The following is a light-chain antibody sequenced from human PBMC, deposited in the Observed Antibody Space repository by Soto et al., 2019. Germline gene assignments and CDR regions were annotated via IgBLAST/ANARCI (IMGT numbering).Light chain of an antibody. CDR1: SSDVGTYNY. Sequence: QSALTQPRSVSGSPGQSVTISCTGTSSDVGTYNYVSWYQQHPGKAPKLMIYDVSQRPSGVPDRFSGSKSGNTASLTISVLQAYDESDYYCCSYAGSYTPVFGGGTKLTVL. J-gene: IGLJ2*01. CDR2: DVS. V-gene: IGLV2-11*01. CDR3: CSYAGSYTPV.